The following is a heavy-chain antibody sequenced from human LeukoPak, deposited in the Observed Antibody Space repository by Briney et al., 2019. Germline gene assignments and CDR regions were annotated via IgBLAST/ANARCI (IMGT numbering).Heavy chain of an antibody. D-gene: IGHD6-13*01. CDR3: AKDVGSSVGFDY. Sequence: GGSLRLSCAASGFTFSSYAMSWVHQAPGKGLEWVSAVSGSGGSTYYADSVKGRFTISRDNSKNTLYLQMNSLRAEDTAVYYCAKDVGSSVGFDYWGQGTLVTVSS. CDR1: GFTFSSYA. J-gene: IGHJ4*02. CDR2: VSGSGGST. V-gene: IGHV3-23*01.